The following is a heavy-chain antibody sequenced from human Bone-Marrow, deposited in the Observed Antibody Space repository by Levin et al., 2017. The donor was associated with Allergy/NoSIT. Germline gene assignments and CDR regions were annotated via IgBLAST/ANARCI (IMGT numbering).Heavy chain of an antibody. D-gene: IGHD3-10*01. CDR3: VRDLGAS. CDR1: GFTFSSFW. CDR2: INSDGSST. J-gene: IGHJ5*02. V-gene: IGHV3-74*01. Sequence: ETLSLTCAASGFTFSSFWMHWVRQAPGKGLVWVSRINSDGSSTTYADSVKGRFTISRDNTKNTLYLQMNSLRAEDTAVYYCVRDLGASWGQGTLVTVSS.